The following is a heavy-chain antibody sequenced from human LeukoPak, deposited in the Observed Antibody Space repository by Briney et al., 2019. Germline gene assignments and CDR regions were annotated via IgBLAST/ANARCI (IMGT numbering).Heavy chain of an antibody. CDR3: ARCSGPNWFDP. D-gene: IGHD3-10*02. Sequence: SETLSLTCTVSGDSISSYYWSWVRQPPGKGLEWIGYIYYSGSTKYNPSSKSRVTISVDTSKNQFSLKLSSVTAADTAVYYCARCSGPNWFDPWGQGTLVTVSS. CDR2: IYYSGST. J-gene: IGHJ5*02. CDR1: GDSISSYY. V-gene: IGHV4-59*01.